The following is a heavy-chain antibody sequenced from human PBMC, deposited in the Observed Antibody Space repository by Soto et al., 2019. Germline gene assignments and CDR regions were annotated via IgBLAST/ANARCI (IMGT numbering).Heavy chain of an antibody. CDR2: ISAYNGNT. CDR1: GYTFTSYG. V-gene: IGHV1-18*01. J-gene: IGHJ3*02. CDR3: ARYCSGGSCDSNTAFDI. Sequence: ASVKVSCKASGYTFTSYGITWVRQAPGQGLEYMGWISAYNGNTNYAQKLQGRVTMTADTSTNTAYMELRSLRTDDTAVYYCARYCSGGSCDSNTAFDIWGQGTMVTVSS. D-gene: IGHD2-15*01.